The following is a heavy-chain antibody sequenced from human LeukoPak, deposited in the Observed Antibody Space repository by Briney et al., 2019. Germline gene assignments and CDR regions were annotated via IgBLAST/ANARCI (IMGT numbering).Heavy chain of an antibody. CDR1: GYTFTSYG. V-gene: IGHV1-18*01. Sequence: ASVKVSCKASGYTFTSYGISWVRQAPGQGLEWMGWISAYNGNTNYAQKLQRRVTMTTDTSTSTAYMELRSLRSDDTAVYYCARGYMDYDILTGYRNYYMDVWGKGTTVTVSS. CDR2: ISAYNGNT. J-gene: IGHJ6*03. D-gene: IGHD3-9*01. CDR3: ARGYMDYDILTGYRNYYMDV.